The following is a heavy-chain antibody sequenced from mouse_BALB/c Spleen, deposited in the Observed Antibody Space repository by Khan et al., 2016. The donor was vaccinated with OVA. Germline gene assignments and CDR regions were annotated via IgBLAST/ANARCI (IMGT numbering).Heavy chain of an antibody. CDR3: ESHLTGSFAY. CDR1: GFTFSSYS. CDR2: ISSGGDYT. J-gene: IGHJ3*01. D-gene: IGHD4-1*01. Sequence: EVELVESGGDLVKPGGSLKLSCAASGFTFSSYSMSWVRQTPDKRLEWVATISSGGDYTYYPDSVKGRFTISRDHAKNTPYLQMSSLKSEDTAMYYCESHLTGSFAYWGQGTLVTVSA. V-gene: IGHV5-6*01.